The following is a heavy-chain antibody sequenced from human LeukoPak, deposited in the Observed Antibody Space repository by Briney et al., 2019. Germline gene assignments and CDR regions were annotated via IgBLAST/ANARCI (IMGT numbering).Heavy chain of an antibody. CDR1: GFTFSSDA. Sequence: GGSLRLSCIGTGFTFSSDAMGWVRQAPGKGLEWVSGISGSGGSTYYADSVKGRFTISRDNSKNTLYLQMNSLRAEDTAVYYCAKDEGATRPYYFDCWGQGTLVTVSS. D-gene: IGHD2-15*01. CDR3: AKDEGATRPYYFDC. CDR2: ISGSGGST. J-gene: IGHJ4*02. V-gene: IGHV3-23*01.